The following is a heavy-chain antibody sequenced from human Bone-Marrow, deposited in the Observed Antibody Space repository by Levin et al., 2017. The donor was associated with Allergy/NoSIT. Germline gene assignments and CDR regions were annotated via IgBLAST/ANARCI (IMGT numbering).Heavy chain of an antibody. Sequence: GESLKISCKGSGYSFTSYWIGWVRQMPGKGLEWMGIIYPGDSDTRYSPSFQGQVTISADKSISTAYLQWSSLKASDTAMYYCARLKTQCVAAAGSTAKYFDYWGQGTLVTVSS. CDR1: GYSFTSYW. CDR2: IYPGDSDT. D-gene: IGHD6-13*01. V-gene: IGHV5-51*01. CDR3: ARLKTQCVAAAGSTAKYFDY. J-gene: IGHJ4*02.